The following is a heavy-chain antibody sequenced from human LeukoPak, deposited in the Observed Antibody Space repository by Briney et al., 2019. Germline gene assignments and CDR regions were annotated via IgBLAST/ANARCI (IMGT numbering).Heavy chain of an antibody. CDR2: IYYSGST. Sequence: PSETLSLTCTVSGGSISSYYWSWIRQPPGKGLEWIGYIYYSGSTNYNPSLKSRVTISVDKSKNQFSLKLSSVTAADTAVYYCARSWGYSILTYWGQGTLVTVSS. J-gene: IGHJ4*02. D-gene: IGHD6-13*01. V-gene: IGHV4-59*12. CDR3: ARSWGYSILTY. CDR1: GGSISSYY.